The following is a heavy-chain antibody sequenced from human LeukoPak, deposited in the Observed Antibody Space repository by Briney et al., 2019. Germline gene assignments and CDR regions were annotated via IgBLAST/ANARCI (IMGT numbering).Heavy chain of an antibody. V-gene: IGHV4-34*01. CDR2: IYYAGST. D-gene: IGHD2-15*01. CDR3: ASLYCSGGSCYPRY. J-gene: IGHJ4*02. CDR1: GGSFNGYY. Sequence: PSETLSLTCAVYGGSFNGYYWGWIRQPPGEGLEWIGNIYYAGSTYDNPSLKSRITMSVDTSKNQFSLRLSSVTAADTAVYYCASLYCSGGSCYPRYWGQGTLVAVSS.